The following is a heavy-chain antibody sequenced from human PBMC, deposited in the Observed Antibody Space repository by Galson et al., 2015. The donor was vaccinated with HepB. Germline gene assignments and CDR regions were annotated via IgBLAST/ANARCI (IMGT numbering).Heavy chain of an antibody. V-gene: IGHV3-30*04. CDR3: AREGVVGSSFGF. CDR1: GFTFKAYA. Sequence: SLRLSCAASGFTFKAYAMHWVRQAPGKGLEWVAFLSYDGSRKHYGDSVKGRFTISSDESDHTLYLQMNSLRPEDTAIYYCAREGVVGSSFGFWGQGTLVTVSS. D-gene: IGHD2-15*01. J-gene: IGHJ4*02. CDR2: LSYDGSRK.